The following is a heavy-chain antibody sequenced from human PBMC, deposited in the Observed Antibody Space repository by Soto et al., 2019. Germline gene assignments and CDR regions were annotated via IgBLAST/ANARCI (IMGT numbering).Heavy chain of an antibody. Sequence: PGGSLRLSCAASGVTFSSYAMHWVRQAPGKGLEYVSAISSNGGSTYYANSVKGRFTISRDNSKNTLYLQMGSLRAEDMAVYYCARDSVVVPAAMPSYYYYYMDVWGKGTTVTVSS. CDR1: GVTFSSYA. CDR2: ISSNGGST. CDR3: ARDSVVVPAAMPSYYYYYMDV. V-gene: IGHV3-64*01. J-gene: IGHJ6*03. D-gene: IGHD2-2*01.